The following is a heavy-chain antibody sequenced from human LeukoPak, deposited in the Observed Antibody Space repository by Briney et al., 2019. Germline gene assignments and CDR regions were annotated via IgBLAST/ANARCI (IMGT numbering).Heavy chain of an antibody. Sequence: PGVSLRLSCAASGFTFDDYAMHWVRQAPGKGLEWVSLISGGGSSIYYADSVRGRFTISRDNSKNSLYLQMDSLRTEDTAFYYCAKKIYSLGTNSFDIWCQGPMVLVPS. J-gene: IGHJ3*02. CDR1: GFTFDDYA. V-gene: IGHV3-43*02. CDR2: ISGGGSSI. D-gene: IGHD2-21*01. CDR3: AKKIYSLGTNSFDI.